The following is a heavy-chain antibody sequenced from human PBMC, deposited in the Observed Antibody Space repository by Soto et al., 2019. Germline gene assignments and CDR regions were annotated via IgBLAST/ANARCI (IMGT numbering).Heavy chain of an antibody. CDR3: KRRLAPGMVTFGGVIVTWFDP. D-gene: IGHD3-16*02. Sequence: QVPLVQSGAEVKKPGASVKVSCKASGYTFTSYDINWVRQATGQGLEWMGWMNPNSGNTGYAQKLQGRVTMARNTSISTAYMELSSLSSEDTAVYYCKRRLAPGMVTFGGVIVTWFDPWGQGILVTVSS. J-gene: IGHJ5*02. CDR2: MNPNSGNT. V-gene: IGHV1-8*01. CDR1: GYTFTSYD.